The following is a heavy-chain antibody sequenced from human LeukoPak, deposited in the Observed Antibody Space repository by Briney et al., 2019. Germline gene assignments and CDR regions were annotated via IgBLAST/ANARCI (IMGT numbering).Heavy chain of an antibody. V-gene: IGHV1-46*01. CDR3: ARVGSPAVAGTGELDY. CDR2: INPSGGST. CDR1: GYTFTSYY. J-gene: IGHJ4*02. D-gene: IGHD6-19*01. Sequence: AASVKVSCTASGYTFTSYYMHWVRQAPGQGLEWMGIINPSGGSTSYAQKFQGRVTMTRDTSTSTVYMELSSLRSEDTAVYYCARVGSPAVAGTGELDYWGQGTLVTVSS.